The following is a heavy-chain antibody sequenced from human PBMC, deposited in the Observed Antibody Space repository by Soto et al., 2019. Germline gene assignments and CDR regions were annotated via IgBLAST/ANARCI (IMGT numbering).Heavy chain of an antibody. D-gene: IGHD6-19*01. Sequence: ASVKVSCKASGYTFTSYGISWVRQAPGQGLEWMGWISAYNGNTNYAQKLQGRVTMTTDTSTSTAYMELRSLRSDDTAVYYCARESLKDSSGWYTGVDYWGQGTLVTVSS. CDR2: ISAYNGNT. CDR3: ARESLKDSSGWYTGVDY. CDR1: GYTFTSYG. J-gene: IGHJ4*02. V-gene: IGHV1-18*01.